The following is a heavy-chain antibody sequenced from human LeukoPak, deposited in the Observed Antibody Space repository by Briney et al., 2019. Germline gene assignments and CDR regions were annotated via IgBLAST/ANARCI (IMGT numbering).Heavy chain of an antibody. CDR3: ARHYDFWSGYLGAFDI. D-gene: IGHD3-3*01. J-gene: IGHJ3*02. CDR2: IYYSGST. V-gene: IGHV4-59*08. Sequence: SETLSLTCTVSGGSISSYYWSWIRQPPGKGLEWIGYIYYSGSTYYNPSLKSRVTISVDTSKNQFSLKLSSVTAADTAVYYCARHYDFWSGYLGAFDIWGQGTMVTVSS. CDR1: GGSISSYY.